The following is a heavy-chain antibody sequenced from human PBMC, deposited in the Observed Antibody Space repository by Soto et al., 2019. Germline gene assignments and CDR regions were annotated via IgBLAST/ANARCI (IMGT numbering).Heavy chain of an antibody. D-gene: IGHD3-10*01. V-gene: IGHV3-23*01. Sequence: PGGSLRLSCAASGFTFSNYALSWVRQAPGKGLEWVSAIVGSGDKTYYADSVKGRFTISRDNSKNEVYLEMNSLRAEDTAIYYCAKVEVWFFDYCGQGALVTVSS. J-gene: IGHJ4*02. CDR3: AKVEVWFFDY. CDR2: IVGSGDKT. CDR1: GFTFSNYA.